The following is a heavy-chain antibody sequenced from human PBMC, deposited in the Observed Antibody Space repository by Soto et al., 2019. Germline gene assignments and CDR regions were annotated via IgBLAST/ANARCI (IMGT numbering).Heavy chain of an antibody. J-gene: IGHJ6*02. Sequence: EVQLVESGGGLVQPGGSLRLSCAASGFTFSSYSMNWVRQAPGNGLELVSYISSSSSTIYYADSVKGRFTISRDNAKNSLYLQMNSLRDEDTAVYYCARDQPPSYYYDSSGYYASHYDGMAVWGQWTTVAVSS. CDR1: GFTFSSYS. D-gene: IGHD3-22*01. CDR2: ISSSSSTI. V-gene: IGHV3-48*02. CDR3: ARDQPPSYYYDSSGYYASHYDGMAV.